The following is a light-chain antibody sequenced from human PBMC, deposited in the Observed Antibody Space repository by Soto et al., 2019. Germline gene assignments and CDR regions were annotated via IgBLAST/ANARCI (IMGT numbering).Light chain of an antibody. CDR2: WAS. CDR1: QSLFYSPNNKTY. J-gene: IGKJ4*01. CDR3: QQYYRVPQLT. Sequence: DIVMTQSPDSLAVSLGERATINCKSSQSLFYSPNNKTYLAWYQHKAGQSPKLLIYWASNRESGVPDRFSGSWSGTDFTLSISSLQAEDVAVYYCQQYYRVPQLTFGAGTKVEIK. V-gene: IGKV4-1*01.